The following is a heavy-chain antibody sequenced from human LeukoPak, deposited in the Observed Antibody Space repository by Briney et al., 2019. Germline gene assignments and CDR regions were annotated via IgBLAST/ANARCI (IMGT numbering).Heavy chain of an antibody. D-gene: IGHD2-8*01. J-gene: IGHJ4*02. V-gene: IGHV4-34*01. CDR1: GGSFSGYY. Sequence: SETLSLTCAVYGGSFSGYYWSWIRQPPGKGLEWIGEINHSGSTNYNPSLKSRVTISVDTSKNQFSLKLSSVTAADTAVYYCASRVYSIDSGIHFDYWGQGTLVTVSS. CDR3: ASRVYSIDSGIHFDY. CDR2: INHSGST.